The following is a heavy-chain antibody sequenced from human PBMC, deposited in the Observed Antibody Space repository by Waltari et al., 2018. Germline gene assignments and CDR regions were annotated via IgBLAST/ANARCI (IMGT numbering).Heavy chain of an antibody. V-gene: IGHV3-74*01. CDR3: ASQRAYSYGPLGPLMDV. J-gene: IGHJ6*04. CDR1: GFPFSNYW. D-gene: IGHD5-18*01. CDR2: INSDGSRT. Sequence: EVQLVESGGVLLQPGESLRLSCAASGFPFSNYWMHWVRPAPGKGPVWVSCINSDGSRTTYADSVKGRFTISRDNAKNTLYLQMNSLRAEDTAVYYCASQRAYSYGPLGPLMDVWGKGTTVTVSS.